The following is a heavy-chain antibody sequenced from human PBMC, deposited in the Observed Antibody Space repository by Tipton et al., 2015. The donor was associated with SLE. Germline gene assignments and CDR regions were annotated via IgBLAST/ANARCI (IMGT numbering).Heavy chain of an antibody. CDR1: GGSINGYY. Sequence: TLSLTCTVSGGSINGYYWSWLRQPPGKGLEWIGYIDYSGSTNYNPSLKSRVTISIDTSKNQFSLKLNSVTAADTAVYYCARGNGYNYYWGQGTLVTVSS. CDR2: IDYSGST. CDR3: ARGNGYNYY. J-gene: IGHJ4*02. D-gene: IGHD5-18*01. V-gene: IGHV4-59*08.